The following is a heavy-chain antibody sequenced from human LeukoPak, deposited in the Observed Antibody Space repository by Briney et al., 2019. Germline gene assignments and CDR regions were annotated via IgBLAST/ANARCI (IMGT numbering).Heavy chain of an antibody. D-gene: IGHD3-16*02. CDR3: AKGLWGSYRDLRSDAFDI. CDR1: GFTFSSYG. V-gene: IGHV3-30*02. Sequence: GGSLRLSCAASGFTFSSYGMHWVRQAPGKGLEWVAFIRYDGSNKYYADSVKGRFTISRDNSKNTLYLQMNSLRAEDTAVYYCAKGLWGSYRDLRSDAFDIWGQGTMVTVSS. J-gene: IGHJ3*02. CDR2: IRYDGSNK.